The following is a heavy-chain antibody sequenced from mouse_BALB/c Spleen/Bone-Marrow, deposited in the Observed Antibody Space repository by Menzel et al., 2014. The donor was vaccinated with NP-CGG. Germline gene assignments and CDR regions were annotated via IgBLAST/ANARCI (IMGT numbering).Heavy chain of an antibody. Sequence: EVKLMESGGGLVQPRGSLKLSCAASGFDFSRYWMSWVRQAPGKGLQWIGETNPESNTINYSPSLKDKFIISRDNAKNTLYLQMSKVKSEDAALYCCARLGYYGWFAYWGQGTLVTVSA. J-gene: IGHJ3*01. CDR2: TNPESNTI. CDR1: GFDFSRYW. CDR3: ARLGYYGWFAY. V-gene: IGHV4-1*02. D-gene: IGHD2-3*01.